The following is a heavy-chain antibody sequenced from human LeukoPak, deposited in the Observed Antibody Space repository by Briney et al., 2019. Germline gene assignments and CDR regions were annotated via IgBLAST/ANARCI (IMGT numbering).Heavy chain of an antibody. V-gene: IGHV3-23*01. CDR1: GFTFSSYA. CDR3: AEDGSDYDFWSCQGWFDP. J-gene: IGHJ5*02. Sequence: PGGSLRLSCAASGFTFSSYAMSWVRQAPGKGLEWVSAISGSGGSTYYADSVKGRFTISRDNSKNTLYLQMNSLRAEDTAVYYCAEDGSDYDFWSCQGWFDPWGQGTLVTVSS. CDR2: ISGSGGST. D-gene: IGHD3-3*01.